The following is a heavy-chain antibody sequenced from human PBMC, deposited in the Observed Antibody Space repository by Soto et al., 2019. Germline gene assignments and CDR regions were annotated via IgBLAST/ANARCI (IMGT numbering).Heavy chain of an antibody. CDR2: IAYDGRDR. CDR1: GFTFGTYG. Sequence: GGSLRLSCAASGFTFGTYGLHWVRQAPGKGLEWVAIIAYDGRDRWYADSVKGRFTISRDNAKNTLYLQMNSLRAEDTAVYYCARISIAVAGLGYWGQGTLVTVSS. D-gene: IGHD6-19*01. CDR3: ARISIAVAGLGY. V-gene: IGHV3-30*03. J-gene: IGHJ4*02.